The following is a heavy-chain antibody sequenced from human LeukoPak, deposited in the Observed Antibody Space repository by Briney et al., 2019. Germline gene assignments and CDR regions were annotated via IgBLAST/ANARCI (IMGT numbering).Heavy chain of an antibody. V-gene: IGHV1-69*13. Sequence: SVKVSCKASGGTFSSYAISWVRQAPGQGLEWMGRIIPIFGAANYAQKFQGRVTITADESTSTAYMEMSSLRSEDTAVYYCARAPFNRITMVRGVIGWFDPWGQGTLVTVSS. CDR2: IIPIFGAA. D-gene: IGHD3-10*01. J-gene: IGHJ5*02. CDR3: ARAPFNRITMVRGVIGWFDP. CDR1: GGTFSSYA.